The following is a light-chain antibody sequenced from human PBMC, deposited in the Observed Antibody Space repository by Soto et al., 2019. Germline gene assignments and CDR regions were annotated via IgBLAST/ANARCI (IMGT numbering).Light chain of an antibody. V-gene: IGKV3-15*01. CDR2: GAS. J-gene: IGKJ5*01. CDR1: QSVDRD. CDR3: QQYNNWPIT. Sequence: EVVLTQSPATLSLSLGEVATLSCRASQSVDRDLAWYRQRPGQPPSLLIHGASTRATGVPARFSGSGSGTEFTLTISSLQSEDFAVYYCQQYNNWPITFGQGTRLEIK.